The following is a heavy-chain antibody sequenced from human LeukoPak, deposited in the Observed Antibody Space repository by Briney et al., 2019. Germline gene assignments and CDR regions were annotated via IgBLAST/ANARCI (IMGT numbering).Heavy chain of an antibody. D-gene: IGHD3-10*01. CDR1: GYTFTSYG. CDR2: ISAYNGNT. CDR3: ARDDPRGYYGSGSYPNYYYYGMDV. J-gene: IGHJ6*02. Sequence: ASVKVSCKASGYTFTSYGISWVRQAPGQGLEWMGWISAYNGNTNYAQKLQGRVTMTTDTSTSTAYMELRSLRSDDTAVYYCARDDPRGYYGSGSYPNYYYYGMDVWGQGTTVTVSS. V-gene: IGHV1-18*01.